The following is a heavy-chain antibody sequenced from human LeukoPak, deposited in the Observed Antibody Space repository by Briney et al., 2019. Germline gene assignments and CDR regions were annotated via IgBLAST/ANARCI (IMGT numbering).Heavy chain of an antibody. V-gene: IGHV3-53*01. CDR3: ARDHEYSYGLRFDY. J-gene: IGHJ4*02. CDR1: GFTVSSNY. CDR2: IYSGGNT. D-gene: IGHD5-18*01. Sequence: GGSLRLSCAASGFTVSSNYMSWVRQAPGKGLEWGSVIYSGGNTYYADSVKGRFTISRDNSKNTLYLQMNSLRAEDTAVYYCARDHEYSYGLRFDYWGQGTLVTVSS.